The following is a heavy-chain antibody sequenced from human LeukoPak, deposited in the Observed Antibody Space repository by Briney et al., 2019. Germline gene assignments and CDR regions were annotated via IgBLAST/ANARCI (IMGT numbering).Heavy chain of an antibody. CDR1: GASIRGHY. CDR3: ARDLGSGWPYWYFDL. CDR2: IHYSGTT. Sequence: PSETLSLTCTVSGASIRGHYWSWIRQPPGKGLEWIAYIHYSGTTNSHPSLKSRVTISVDTSKNQFSLYLRSVTAADTAVYYCARDLGSGWPYWYFDLWGRGTLVTVSS. D-gene: IGHD6-19*01. J-gene: IGHJ2*01. V-gene: IGHV4-59*11.